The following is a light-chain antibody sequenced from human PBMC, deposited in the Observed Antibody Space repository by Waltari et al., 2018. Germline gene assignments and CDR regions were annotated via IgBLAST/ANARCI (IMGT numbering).Light chain of an antibody. CDR2: QDS. V-gene: IGLV3-1*01. J-gene: IGLJ2*01. CDR3: QAWDSSTVV. CDR1: KLGDKY. Sequence: SYELTQPPSVPVSPGKTAGIPCSGDKLGDKYACWYQQKPGPSPVLVIYQDSKRPSGIPERFSGSNSGNTATLTISGTQAMDEADYYCQAWDSSTVVFGGGTKLTVL.